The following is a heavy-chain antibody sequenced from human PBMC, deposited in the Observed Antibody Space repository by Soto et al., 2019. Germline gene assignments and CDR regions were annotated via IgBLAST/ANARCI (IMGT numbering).Heavy chain of an antibody. J-gene: IGHJ1*01. CDR3: AHRAAAVEPTGAEYFHH. D-gene: IGHD6-25*01. Sequence: SGPTLVNPTQTLTLTCSFSGFSLSTSGVGVGWIRQPPGKALEWLTLIYWDDDKRYSPSLKSRLTITKDTSKDQVVLTLTNMNPVDTATYYCAHRAAAVEPTGAEYFHHWGQGTLVTVSS. CDR2: IYWDDDK. V-gene: IGHV2-5*02. CDR1: GFSLSTSGVG.